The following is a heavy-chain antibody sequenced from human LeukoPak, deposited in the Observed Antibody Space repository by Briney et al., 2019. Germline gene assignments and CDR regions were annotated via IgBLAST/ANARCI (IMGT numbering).Heavy chain of an antibody. V-gene: IGHV4-59*01. CDR3: AGTTVTFDY. J-gene: IGHJ4*02. D-gene: IGHD4-11*01. Sequence: SETLSLTCTVSGGSISSYYWSWIRQPPGKGLEWIGYIYYSGSTNYNPSLKSRVTISVDTSKNQFSLKLSSVTAADTAVYYCAGTTVTFDYWGQGTLVTVSS. CDR2: IYYSGST. CDR1: GGSISSYY.